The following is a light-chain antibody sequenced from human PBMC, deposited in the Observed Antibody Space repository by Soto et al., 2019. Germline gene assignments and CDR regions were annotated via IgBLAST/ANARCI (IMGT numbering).Light chain of an antibody. CDR3: LQHSSYPYT. CDR1: QSVSSY. Sequence: EIVLTQSPATLSLSPGERATLSCRASQSVSSYLAWYQQKPGQAPRLLIYDASNRATGIPARFSGSGSGTDFTLTISSLEPEDFATYYCLQHSSYPYTFGQGTKLEIK. J-gene: IGKJ2*01. CDR2: DAS. V-gene: IGKV3-11*01.